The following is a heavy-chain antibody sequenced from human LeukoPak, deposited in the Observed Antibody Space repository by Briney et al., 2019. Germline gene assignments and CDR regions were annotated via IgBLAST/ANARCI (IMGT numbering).Heavy chain of an antibody. Sequence: GGSLRLSCAASGFTFSRYSMNWVRQAPGKGLEWVSAIGGSGGSSYYADSVKGRVTISRDNSKNTLYLQMNSLRAEDTAVYYCAKAMGTTDYYYMDVWGKGTTVTVSS. D-gene: IGHD4-17*01. J-gene: IGHJ6*03. CDR3: AKAMGTTDYYYMDV. V-gene: IGHV3-23*01. CDR2: IGGSGGSS. CDR1: GFTFSRYS.